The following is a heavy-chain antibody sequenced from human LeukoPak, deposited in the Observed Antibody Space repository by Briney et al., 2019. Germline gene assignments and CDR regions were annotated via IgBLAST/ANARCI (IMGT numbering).Heavy chain of an antibody. V-gene: IGHV3-74*03. D-gene: IGHD5-12*01. Sequence: PGGSLRLSCAASGFTFSSYAMSWVRQAPGKGLEWVSRINSDGSSITYADSVKGRFTISRDNAKNTLYLQMNSLRVEDTAVYYCAREGRVSGYDFDCWGQGTLVTVSS. J-gene: IGHJ4*02. CDR1: GFTFSSYA. CDR3: AREGRVSGYDFDC. CDR2: INSDGSSI.